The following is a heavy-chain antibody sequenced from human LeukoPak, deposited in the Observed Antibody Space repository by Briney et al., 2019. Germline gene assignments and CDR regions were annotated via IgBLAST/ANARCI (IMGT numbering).Heavy chain of an antibody. V-gene: IGHV3-74*01. CDR2: INSDGSST. D-gene: IGHD2-15*01. CDR3: ARDSTPLYCSGGSCYSVSAYYYFDY. J-gene: IGHJ4*02. CDR1: GFTFSSYW. Sequence: GGSLRLSCAASGFTFSSYWMHWVRQAPGKGLVWVSRINSDGSSTSYADSVKGRFTISRDNAKNSLYLQMNSLRAEDTAVYYCARDSTPLYCSGGSCYSVSAYYYFDYWGQGTLVTVSS.